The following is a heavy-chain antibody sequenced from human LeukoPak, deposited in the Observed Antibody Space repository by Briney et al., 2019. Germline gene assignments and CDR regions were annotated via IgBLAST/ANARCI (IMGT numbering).Heavy chain of an antibody. J-gene: IGHJ4*02. Sequence: GGSQRLSCAASGFTFSSYSMNWVRQAPGKGLEWVSSISSSSSYIYYADSVKGRFTISRDNAKNSLYLQMNSLRAEDTAVYYCARGGGSSTPGYWGQGTLVTVSS. CDR1: GFTFSSYS. D-gene: IGHD1-26*01. CDR3: ARGGGSSTPGY. CDR2: ISSSSSYI. V-gene: IGHV3-21*01.